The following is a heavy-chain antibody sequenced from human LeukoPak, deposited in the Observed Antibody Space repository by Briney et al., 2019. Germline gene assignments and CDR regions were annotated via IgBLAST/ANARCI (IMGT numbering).Heavy chain of an antibody. CDR2: MYLSGTT. J-gene: IGHJ4*02. D-gene: IGHD3-22*01. CDR1: GDSINSLDL. Sequence: SETLSLTCTVSGDSINSLDLWSWVRQPPGKGLEWVGEMYLSGTTHSNPSVKSRVTISIDKSKNQFFLNLSSVTAADTAVYYCAGLVGRYSSGLYYYYFDYWGQGTLVTVSS. CDR3: AGLVGRYSSGLYYYYFDY. V-gene: IGHV4-4*02.